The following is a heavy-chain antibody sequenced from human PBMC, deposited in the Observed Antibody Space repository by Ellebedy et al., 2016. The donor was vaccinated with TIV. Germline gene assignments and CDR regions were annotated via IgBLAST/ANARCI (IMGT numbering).Heavy chain of an antibody. V-gene: IGHV3-9*01. CDR3: AKDIRSAVPGYMDV. D-gene: IGHD2-2*01. CDR2: ISWNSGSI. Sequence: GGSLRLXXAASGFTFSSYAMSWVRQAPGKGLEWVSGISWNSGSIGYADSVKGRFTISRDNAKNSLYLQMNSLRAEDTALYYCAKDIRSAVPGYMDVWGKGTTVTVSS. J-gene: IGHJ6*03. CDR1: GFTFSSYA.